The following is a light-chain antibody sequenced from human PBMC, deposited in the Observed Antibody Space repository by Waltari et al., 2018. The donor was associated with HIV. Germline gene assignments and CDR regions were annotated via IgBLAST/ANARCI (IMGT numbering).Light chain of an antibody. CDR1: SSNIGAGYD. CDR3: QSYPASLTVSLI. CDR2: DNT. V-gene: IGLV1-40*01. J-gene: IGLJ2*01. Sequence: QSVLTQPPSVSGAPGQRVTISCTGNSSNIGAGYDVPWYQQLPGKAPKLLISDNTNRPSGVPDRFSGSKSGTSASLAITGLRAEDEADYYCQSYPASLTVSLIFGRGTRLTVL.